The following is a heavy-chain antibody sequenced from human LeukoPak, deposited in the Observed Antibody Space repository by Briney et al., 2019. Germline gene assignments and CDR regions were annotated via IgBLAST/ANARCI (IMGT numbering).Heavy chain of an antibody. D-gene: IGHD1-14*01. Sequence: ASVKVSCKTSGYTFTSYGISWVRQATGQGLEWMGWMNPNSGNTGYAQKFQGRVTITRNTSISTAYMELSSLRSEDTAVYYCARANRRESAFDIWGQGTMVTVSS. CDR3: ARANRRESAFDI. CDR2: MNPNSGNT. J-gene: IGHJ3*02. V-gene: IGHV1-8*03. CDR1: GYTFTSYG.